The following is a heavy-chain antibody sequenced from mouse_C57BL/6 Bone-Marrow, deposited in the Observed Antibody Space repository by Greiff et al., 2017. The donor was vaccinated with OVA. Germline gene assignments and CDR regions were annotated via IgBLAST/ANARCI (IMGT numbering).Heavy chain of an antibody. V-gene: IGHV1-69*01. CDR2: IDPSDSNT. Sequence: QVQLQQPGAELVMPGASVKLSCKASGYTFTSYWMHWVKQRPGQGLEWIGEIDPSDSNTNYNQKFKGKSTLTVDKSSSTAYMQLSSLTSEDSAVYYCARRDYPAWFAYWGQGTLVTVSA. CDR1: GYTFTSYW. J-gene: IGHJ3*01. CDR3: ARRDYPAWFAY. D-gene: IGHD2-4*01.